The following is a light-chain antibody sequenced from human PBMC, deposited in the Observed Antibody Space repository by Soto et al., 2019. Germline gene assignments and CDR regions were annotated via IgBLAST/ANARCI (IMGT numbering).Light chain of an antibody. CDR1: QSISSW. CDR2: KAS. V-gene: IGKV1-5*03. CDR3: QQYGSSSPWT. Sequence: DIQVTQSPSTLSASVGDRVTITCRASQSISSWLAWYQQKPGKAPKLLIYKASSLETGVPSRFSGSGSGTEFTLIISSLQPDDFASYYCQQYGSSSPWTFGQGTKVE. J-gene: IGKJ1*01.